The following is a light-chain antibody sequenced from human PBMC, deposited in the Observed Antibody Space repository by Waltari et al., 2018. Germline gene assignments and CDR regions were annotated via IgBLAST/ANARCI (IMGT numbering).Light chain of an antibody. CDR2: DAS. CDR1: QSVSRG. J-gene: IGKJ1*01. CDR3: QQYTTYSGT. Sequence: DIQITQSPSTLSASIGDQVTSTCRASQSVSRGLAWYQQKPGQAPKVLIYDASSLESGVPSRFSGSGSGTEFTLTISSLQPDDFATYYCQQYTTYSGTFGQGTKVEIK. V-gene: IGKV1-5*01.